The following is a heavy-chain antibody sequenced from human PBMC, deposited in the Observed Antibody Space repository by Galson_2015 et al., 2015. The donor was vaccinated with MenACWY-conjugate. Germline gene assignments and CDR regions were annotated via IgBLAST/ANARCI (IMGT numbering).Heavy chain of an antibody. CDR3: ATDRRYRVDILTGYYYYYYGMDV. V-gene: IGHV1-24*01. CDR2: FDPEDGET. J-gene: IGHJ6*02. D-gene: IGHD3-9*01. Sequence: SVKVSCKVSGYTLTELSMHWVRQAPGKGLEWMGGFDPEDGETIYAQKFQGRVTMTEDTSTDTAYMELSSLRSEDTAVYYCATDRRYRVDILTGYYYYYYGMDVWGQGTTVTVSS. CDR1: GYTLTELS.